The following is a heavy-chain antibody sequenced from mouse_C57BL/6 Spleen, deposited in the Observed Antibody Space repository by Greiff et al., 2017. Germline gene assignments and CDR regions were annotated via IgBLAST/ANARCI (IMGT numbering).Heavy chain of an antibody. CDR1: GYTFTDYE. Sequence: QVQLKQSGAELVRPGASVTLSCKASGYTFTDYEMHWVKQTPVHGLAWIGAIDPETGGTAYNQKFKGKAILTADKSSSTAYMELRSLTSADSAVYYCTRSRVVPAWFAYWGQGTLVTVSA. J-gene: IGHJ3*01. D-gene: IGHD1-1*01. V-gene: IGHV1-15*01. CDR2: IDPETGGT. CDR3: TRSRVVPAWFAY.